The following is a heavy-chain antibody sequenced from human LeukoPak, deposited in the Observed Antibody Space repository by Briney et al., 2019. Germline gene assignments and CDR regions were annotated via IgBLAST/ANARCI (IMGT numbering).Heavy chain of an antibody. Sequence: GGSLRLSRAASGFTFSDYYMSWIRQAPGKGLEWISYITNNDGTTYYADSVKGRFTISRDNAKNSFYLQMNSLRAEDTAIYYCARDRGVVVAGMGYYFDYWGQGILVTVSS. V-gene: IGHV3-11*01. D-gene: IGHD2-15*01. CDR3: ARDRGVVVAGMGYYFDY. J-gene: IGHJ4*02. CDR2: ITNNDGTT. CDR1: GFTFSDYY.